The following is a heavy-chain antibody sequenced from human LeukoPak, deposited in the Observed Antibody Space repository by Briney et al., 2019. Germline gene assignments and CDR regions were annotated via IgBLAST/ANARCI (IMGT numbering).Heavy chain of an antibody. J-gene: IGHJ4*02. CDR3: ARRLVGAKGFDD. D-gene: IGHD1-26*01. V-gene: IGHV3-23*01. CDR1: GFTFSSYA. CDR2: ISGSGGST. Sequence: GGSLRLSCAASGFTFSSYAMSWVRQAPGKGLEWVSAISGSGGSTYYADSVKGRFTISRDNSKNTLYLQMNRLRAEDTAVYYCARRLVGAKGFDDWGQGTLVTVSS.